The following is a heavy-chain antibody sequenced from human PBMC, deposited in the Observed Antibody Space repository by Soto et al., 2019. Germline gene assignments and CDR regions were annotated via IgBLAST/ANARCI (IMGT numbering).Heavy chain of an antibody. CDR3: ARLCNSDWYRNRFDL. CDR1: GGSISSGGYY. D-gene: IGHD3-9*01. Sequence: PSETLSLTCTVSGGSISSGGYYWSWIRQHPGKGLEWIGYIYYSGSTYYNPSLKSRVTISVDTSKNQFSLKLSSVTAADTAVYYCARLCNSDWYRNRFDLWRQGTLVLGSS. J-gene: IGHJ5*02. CDR2: IYYSGST. V-gene: IGHV4-31*03.